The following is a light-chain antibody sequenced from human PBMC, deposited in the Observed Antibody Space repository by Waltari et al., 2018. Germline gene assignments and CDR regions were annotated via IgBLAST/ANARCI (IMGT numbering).Light chain of an antibody. Sequence: QSALTQPASVSGSPGQSITIYCTGTSSDVGSYTLVSWYQQHPGKAPKLMIYEGSKRPSGVSNRFSGSKSGNTASLTISGLQAEDEADYYCCSYAGSKVFGGGTKLTVL. J-gene: IGLJ3*02. CDR3: CSYAGSKV. CDR1: SSDVGSYTL. V-gene: IGLV2-23*01. CDR2: EGS.